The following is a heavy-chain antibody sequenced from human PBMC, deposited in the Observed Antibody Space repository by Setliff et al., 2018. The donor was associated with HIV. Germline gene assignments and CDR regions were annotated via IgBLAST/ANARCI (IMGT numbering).Heavy chain of an antibody. Sequence: SVKVSCKTSGGTLSNYVITWVRQAPGQGLEWMGMIIPMYNIPAYAQKFQGRVTFTADESTSTAYMELSSLRSEDTAVYYCARSRVEGPIQKNLRAYYDSSGYYYASDYWGQGTLVTVSS. CDR2: IIPMYNIP. CDR1: GGTLSNYV. J-gene: IGHJ4*02. V-gene: IGHV1-69*13. CDR3: ARSRVEGPIQKNLRAYYDSSGYYYASDY. D-gene: IGHD3-22*01.